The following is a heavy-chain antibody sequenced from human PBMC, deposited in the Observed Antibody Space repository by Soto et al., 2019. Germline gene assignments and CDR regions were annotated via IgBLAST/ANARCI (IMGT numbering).Heavy chain of an antibody. CDR1: GGSISSGDYY. Sequence: SETLSLTCTVSGGSISSGDYYWSWIRQPPGKGLEWIGYIYYSGSTYYNPSLKSRVTISVDTSKNQFSLKLSSVTAADTAVYYCASRYCSSTSCYPDWFDPWGQGTLVTVSS. D-gene: IGHD2-2*01. V-gene: IGHV4-30-4*01. CDR2: IYYSGST. J-gene: IGHJ5*02. CDR3: ASRYCSSTSCYPDWFDP.